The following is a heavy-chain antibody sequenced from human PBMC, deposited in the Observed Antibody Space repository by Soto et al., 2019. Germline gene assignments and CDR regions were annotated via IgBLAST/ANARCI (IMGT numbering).Heavy chain of an antibody. CDR1: GDSVSSNSAA. D-gene: IGHD5-12*01. CDR2: TYYRSKWYN. Sequence: SPTLSLTCAISGDSVSSNSAAWNWIRQSPSRGLEWLGRTYYRSKWYNDYAVSVKSRITINPDTSKNQFSLQLNSVTPEDTAVYYCAREAVRSGGYVEVFDGEYYYYGMDVWGQGTTVTVSS. V-gene: IGHV6-1*01. CDR3: AREAVRSGGYVEVFDGEYYYYGMDV. J-gene: IGHJ6*02.